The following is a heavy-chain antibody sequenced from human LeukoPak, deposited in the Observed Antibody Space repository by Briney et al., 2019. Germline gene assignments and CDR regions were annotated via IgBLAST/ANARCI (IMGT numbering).Heavy chain of an antibody. V-gene: IGHV5-51*01. J-gene: IGHJ3*02. CDR1: GYSFTSYW. CDR3: ATTTLRRRASYGSGGAFDI. D-gene: IGHD3-10*01. Sequence: GESLKISCKGSGYSFTSYWIGWVRQMPGKGLEWMGIIYPGDSDTRYSPSFQGQVTISADKSISTAYLQWSSLKASDTAMYYCATTTLRRRASYGSGGAFDIWGQGTIVTVSS. CDR2: IYPGDSDT.